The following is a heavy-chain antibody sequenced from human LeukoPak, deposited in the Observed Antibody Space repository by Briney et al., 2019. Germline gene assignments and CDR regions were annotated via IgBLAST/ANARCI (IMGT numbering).Heavy chain of an antibody. Sequence: EASVKVSCKASGGTFSSYAISWVRQAPGQGLEWMGGIIPIFGTANYAQKFQGRVTITADESTGTAYMELSSLRSEDTAVYYCARTGYSSYYYMDVWGKGTTVTISS. J-gene: IGHJ6*03. V-gene: IGHV1-69*13. CDR3: ARTGYSSYYYMDV. CDR1: GGTFSSYA. CDR2: IIPIFGTA. D-gene: IGHD1-26*01.